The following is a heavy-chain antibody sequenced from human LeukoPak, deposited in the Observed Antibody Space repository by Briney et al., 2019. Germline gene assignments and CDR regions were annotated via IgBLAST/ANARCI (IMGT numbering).Heavy chain of an antibody. CDR1: GGTFSSYA. V-gene: IGHV1-69*13. CDR3: ARVFNWNDVSPFDY. CDR2: IIPIFGTA. D-gene: IGHD1-1*01. Sequence: SVKVSCKASGGTFSSYAISWVRQAPGQGLEWMGGIIPIFGTANYAQKFQGRVTITADESTSTAYMELSSLRSEDTAVYYCARVFNWNDVSPFDYWGQGTLVTVSS. J-gene: IGHJ4*02.